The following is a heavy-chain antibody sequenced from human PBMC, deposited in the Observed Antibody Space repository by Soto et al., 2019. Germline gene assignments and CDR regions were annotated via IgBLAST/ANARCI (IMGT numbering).Heavy chain of an antibody. CDR3: ASTTVTNVVAFDI. D-gene: IGHD4-17*01. CDR2: IIPILGIA. J-gene: IGHJ3*02. V-gene: IGHV1-69*02. CDR1: GGTFSSYT. Sequence: SVKVSCKASGGTFSSYTISWVRQAPGQGLEWMGRIIPILGIANYAQKFQGRVTITADKSTSTAYMELSSLRSEDTAVYYCASTTVTNVVAFDIWGQGTMVTVSS.